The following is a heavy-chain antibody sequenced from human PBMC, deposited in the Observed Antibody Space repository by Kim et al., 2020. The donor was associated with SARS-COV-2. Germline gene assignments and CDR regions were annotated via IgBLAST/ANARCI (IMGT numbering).Heavy chain of an antibody. J-gene: IGHJ5*02. D-gene: IGHD6-6*01. V-gene: IGHV1-2*02. Sequence: NYAQKFQGRVTMTRDTSISTAYMELSRLRSDDTAVYYCARDLVAARTEPWGQGTLVTVSS. CDR3: ARDLVAARTEP.